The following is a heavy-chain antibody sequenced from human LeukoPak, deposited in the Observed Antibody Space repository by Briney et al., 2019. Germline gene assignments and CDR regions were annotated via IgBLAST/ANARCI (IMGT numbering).Heavy chain of an antibody. CDR3: ARASLPRTYRSGWYYFDY. J-gene: IGHJ4*02. CDR2: ISYDGSSI. V-gene: IGHV3-30-3*01. D-gene: IGHD6-19*01. CDR1: GFTFSTYA. Sequence: GGSLRLSCAASGFTFSTYAMHWVRQAPGKGLEWVAVISYDGSSIYYADSVRGRFTISRDNSKNTLYLQMNSLRTEDSAVYYCARASLPRTYRSGWYYFDYGGRGTLVTVSS.